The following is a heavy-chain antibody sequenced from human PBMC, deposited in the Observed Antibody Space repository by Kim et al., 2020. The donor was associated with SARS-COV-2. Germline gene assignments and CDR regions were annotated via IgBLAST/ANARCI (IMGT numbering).Heavy chain of an antibody. V-gene: IGHV1-18*01. D-gene: IGHD5-12*01. Sequence: GNTNDAQKLQGRVTMTTDTSTSTAYMELRSLRSDDTAVYYCARDRSGSDYWGQGTLVTVSS. CDR3: ARDRSGSDY. J-gene: IGHJ4*02. CDR2: GNT.